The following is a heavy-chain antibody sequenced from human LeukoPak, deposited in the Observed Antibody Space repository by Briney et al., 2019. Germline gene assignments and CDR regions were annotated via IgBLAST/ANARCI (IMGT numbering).Heavy chain of an antibody. J-gene: IGHJ3*02. D-gene: IGHD1-26*01. CDR3: AKERFYSGSPRAFDI. Sequence: GGSPRLSCAASGFTFSNYAMSWVRQAPGKGLEWVSAISGSGGSTYYADSVKGRFTISRDNSKNTLYVQMNSLRAEDTAVYYCAKERFYSGSPRAFDIWGQGTMVTVSS. V-gene: IGHV3-23*01. CDR1: GFTFSNYA. CDR2: ISGSGGST.